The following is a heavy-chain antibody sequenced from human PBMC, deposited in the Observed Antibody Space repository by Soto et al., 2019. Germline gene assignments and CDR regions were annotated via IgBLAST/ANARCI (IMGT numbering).Heavy chain of an antibody. V-gene: IGHV3-21*01. CDR3: ASDGTGDPSLEI. D-gene: IGHD1-1*01. Sequence: VKVRECVSSISSSSSHIYYADSVKGRSTISRDKAKNSLYLQMNRLRDEETAVYYCASDGTGDPSLEIWGQRKM. CDR2: ISSSSSHI. J-gene: IGHJ3*02.